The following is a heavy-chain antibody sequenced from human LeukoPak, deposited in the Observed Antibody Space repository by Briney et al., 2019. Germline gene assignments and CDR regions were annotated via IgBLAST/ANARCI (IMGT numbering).Heavy chain of an antibody. CDR1: GFTVSSNY. D-gene: IGHD5-24*01. CDR2: IYSGGST. J-gene: IGHJ4*02. Sequence: GGSLRLSCAASGFTVSSNYMSWVRQAPGKGLEWVSVIYSGGSTYYADSVKGRFTISRDNSKNTLYLQMNSLRAEDTAVYYCAKQGATTEEDYWGQGTLVTVSS. V-gene: IGHV3-66*04. CDR3: AKQGATTEEDY.